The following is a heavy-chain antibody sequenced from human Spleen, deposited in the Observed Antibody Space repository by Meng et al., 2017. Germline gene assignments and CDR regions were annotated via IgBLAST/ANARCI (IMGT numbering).Heavy chain of an antibody. CDR3: ASGPTTMAHDFDY. D-gene: IGHD4-11*01. J-gene: IGHJ4*02. V-gene: IGHV4-34*01. CDR2: NNHSGST. Sequence: QLQPQEAGPRLVQSSRTLSITWFVVGGSCSDYYWSWIRPPPGKGLGWIGENNHSGSTNYNPSLESRTTISVDTSKNNLPLKLSSVTAADSAVYYCASGPTTMAHDFDYWGQGTLVTVSS. CDR1: GGSCSDYY.